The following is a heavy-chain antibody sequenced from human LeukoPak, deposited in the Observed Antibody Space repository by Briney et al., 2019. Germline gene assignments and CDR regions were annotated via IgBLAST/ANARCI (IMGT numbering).Heavy chain of an antibody. CDR1: GFTFSSYW. CDR2: IKQDGSEK. D-gene: IGHD4-17*01. Sequence: PGGSLRLSCAASGFTFSSYWMTWVRQAAGKGLAWVANIKQDGSEKYYVDSVKGRFTISRDNAKNSLYLQMNSLRAEDTAVYYCVSPATVTTWAYAFDIWGQGTMVTVSS. J-gene: IGHJ3*02. V-gene: IGHV3-7*01. CDR3: VSPATVTTWAYAFDI.